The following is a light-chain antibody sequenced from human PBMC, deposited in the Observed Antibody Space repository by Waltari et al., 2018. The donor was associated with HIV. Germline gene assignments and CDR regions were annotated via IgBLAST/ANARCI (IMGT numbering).Light chain of an antibody. Sequence: DIQMTQSPSSLSASVGDRVTITCRASQSIRSYLNWYQQKSGKAPKLLIYAASSLQSGFPSRLSGSGAGAEYTLTIISLQPEDFATYYCQQSHSTPWTFGQGTKVEIK. CDR2: AAS. CDR3: QQSHSTPWT. J-gene: IGKJ1*01. V-gene: IGKV1-39*01. CDR1: QSIRSY.